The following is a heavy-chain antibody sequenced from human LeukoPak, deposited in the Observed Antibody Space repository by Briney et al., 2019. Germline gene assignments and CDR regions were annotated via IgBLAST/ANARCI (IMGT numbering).Heavy chain of an antibody. V-gene: IGHV4-4*02. CDR2: IYHSGST. CDR1: GASISSSNW. Sequence: SGTLSLTCAVSGASISSSNWWSWVRQPPGKGLEWIGEIYHSGSTNYNPSLKSRVTISVDKSKNPFSLKLSAVTAADTAVYYCARGEFDGGVYFDYWGQGTLVTVSS. J-gene: IGHJ4*02. CDR3: ARGEFDGGVYFDY. D-gene: IGHD3-16*01.